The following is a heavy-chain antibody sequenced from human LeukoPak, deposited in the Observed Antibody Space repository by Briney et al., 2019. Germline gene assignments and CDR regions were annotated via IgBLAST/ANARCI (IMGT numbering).Heavy chain of an antibody. CDR2: INPSAGST. J-gene: IGHJ5*02. CDR3: ARGNDPYGGASDWFDP. Sequence: ASVKVSCKASGYTFTNYYMHWVRQAPGHGLEWMGIINPSAGSTSYAQKFQGRVTITRPTSISTAYMELSSLRSEDTAVYYCARGNDPYGGASDWFDPWGQGTLVTVSS. D-gene: IGHD3-16*01. V-gene: IGHV1-46*01. CDR1: GYTFTNYY.